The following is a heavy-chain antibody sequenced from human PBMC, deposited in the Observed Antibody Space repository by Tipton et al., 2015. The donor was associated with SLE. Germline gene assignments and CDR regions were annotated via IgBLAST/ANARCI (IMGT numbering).Heavy chain of an antibody. CDR3: ARARAGDLLSSWYFDL. CDR2: IYTSGST. J-gene: IGHJ2*01. V-gene: IGHV4-61*02. Sequence: LRLSCTVSGGSISSCSYYWSWIRQPAGKGLEWIGRIYTSGSTNYNPSLKSRVTISVDTSKNQFSLKLSSVTAADTAVYYCARARAGDLLSSWYFDLWGRGTLVTVSS. D-gene: IGHD7-27*01. CDR1: GGSISSCSYY.